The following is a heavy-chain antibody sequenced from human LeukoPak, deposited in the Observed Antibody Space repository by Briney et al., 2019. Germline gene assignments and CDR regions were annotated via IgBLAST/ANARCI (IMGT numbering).Heavy chain of an antibody. V-gene: IGHV1-2*02. Sequence: GASVKVSCTASGSTFTGYYMHWVRQAPGQGLEWMGWINPNSGGTSYAQKFQGRVTMTRDTSVSTAYMELSRLRSDDTAVYYCARMSDILTGHYPQWFDPWGQGTLVTVSS. CDR1: GSTFTGYY. CDR2: INPNSGGT. CDR3: ARMSDILTGHYPQWFDP. J-gene: IGHJ5*02. D-gene: IGHD3-9*01.